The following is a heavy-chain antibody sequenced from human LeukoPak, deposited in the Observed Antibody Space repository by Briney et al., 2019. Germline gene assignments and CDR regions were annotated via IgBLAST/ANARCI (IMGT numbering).Heavy chain of an antibody. V-gene: IGHV4-4*07. CDR3: ARGGSSSWYPIMK. CDR2: ISGTGNT. CDR1: GGSMTNYY. Sequence: SETLSLTCIVSGGSMTNYYWRWIRQSAGEGLEWLGHISGTGNTDFNPSLNSRLTISIDKSQNQFSLKLKSVTAADTAVYYCARGGSSSWYPIMKWGQGILVSVSS. J-gene: IGHJ4*02. D-gene: IGHD2-2*01.